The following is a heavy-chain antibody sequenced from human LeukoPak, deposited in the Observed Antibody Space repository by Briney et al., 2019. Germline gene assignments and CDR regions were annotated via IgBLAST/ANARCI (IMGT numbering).Heavy chain of an antibody. CDR3: ARGPNSNWSGLDF. Sequence: GGSLRLSCTASGFSFSGHWMHWARQLPGKGLVWVSRISPTGSTTSYADSVKGRFTVSRDNAKNTLYLQVNNLRAEDTAVYYCARGPNSNWSGLDFWGQGTLLAVSS. CDR2: ISPTGSTT. J-gene: IGHJ4*02. D-gene: IGHD6-6*01. CDR1: GFSFSGHW. V-gene: IGHV3-74*01.